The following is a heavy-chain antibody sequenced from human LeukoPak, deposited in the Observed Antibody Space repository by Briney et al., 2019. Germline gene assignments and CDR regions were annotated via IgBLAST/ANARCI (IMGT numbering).Heavy chain of an antibody. J-gene: IGHJ4*02. CDR1: GGSVSSGSYY. V-gene: IGHV4-61*01. D-gene: IGHD6-19*01. CDR3: ARTHSSGWYKGGFDY. CDR2: IYYSGST. Sequence: PSETLSLTCTVSGGSVSSGSYYWSWIRQPPGKGLEWIGYIYYSGSTNYNPSLKSRVAISVDTSKNQFSLKLSSVTAADTAVYYCARTHSSGWYKGGFDYWGQGTLVTVSS.